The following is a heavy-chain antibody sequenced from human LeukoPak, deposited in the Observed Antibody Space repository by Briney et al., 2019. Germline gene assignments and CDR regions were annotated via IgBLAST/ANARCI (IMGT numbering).Heavy chain of an antibody. CDR1: GYTFTSYD. J-gene: IGHJ6*02. D-gene: IGHD3-10*01. CDR3: ARGGLYYGSGSSHCMDV. V-gene: IGHV1-8*01. CDR2: MNPNSGNT. Sequence: ASVKVSCKASGYTFTSYDINWVRQAPGQGLEWMGWMNPNSGNTDYVQKFQGRVTMTRNTSISTAYMELSSVRSEDTAVYYCARGGLYYGSGSSHCMDVWGQGTTVTGSS.